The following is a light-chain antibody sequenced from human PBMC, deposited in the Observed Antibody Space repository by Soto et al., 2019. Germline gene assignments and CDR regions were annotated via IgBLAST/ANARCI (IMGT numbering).Light chain of an antibody. Sequence: DIVMTQSPDSLAVSPGERATFNCKSSQSLLFSTNNKNYLAWYQQKLGQPPKLLIYWASARDSGVPERFSGSGSETNFTLTISTVQAEDVAVYYCQQDFATPLTFGGGTRVEI. J-gene: IGKJ4*01. CDR3: QQDFATPLT. V-gene: IGKV4-1*01. CDR1: QSLLFSTNNKNY. CDR2: WAS.